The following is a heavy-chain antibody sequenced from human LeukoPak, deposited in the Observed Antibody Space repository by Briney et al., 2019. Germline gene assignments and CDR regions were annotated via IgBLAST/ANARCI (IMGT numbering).Heavy chain of an antibody. J-gene: IGHJ6*03. CDR1: GGSISSSSYY. CDR2: IYYSGST. Sequence: PSETLSLTCTVSGGSISSSSYYWGWIRQPPGKGLEWIGSIYYSGSTYYNPSLKSRVTISVDTSKNQFSLKLSSVTAADTAVYYCARVLGAQEWFGELSKPYYYYYYMDVWGKGTTVTVSS. D-gene: IGHD3-10*01. V-gene: IGHV4-39*07. CDR3: ARVLGAQEWFGELSKPYYYYYYMDV.